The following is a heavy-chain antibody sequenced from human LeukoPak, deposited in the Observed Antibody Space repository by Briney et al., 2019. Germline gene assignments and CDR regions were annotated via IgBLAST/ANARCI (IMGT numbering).Heavy chain of an antibody. Sequence: SETLSLTCAVSGASISGSGYYLGWIRQPPGKGLEWIGEIIHSGSTNYNPSLKSRVTISVDTSKSQFSLKLSSVTAADTAVYYCARSRSRPLLPPLPKSQYYFDYWGQGTLVTVSS. J-gene: IGHJ4*02. CDR3: ARSRSRPLLPPLPKSQYYFDY. V-gene: IGHV4-34*12. CDR2: IIHSGST. CDR1: GASISGSGYY. D-gene: IGHD2-21*01.